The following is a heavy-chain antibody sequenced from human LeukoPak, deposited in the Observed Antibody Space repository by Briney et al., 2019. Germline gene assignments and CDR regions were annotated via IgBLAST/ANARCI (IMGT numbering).Heavy chain of an antibody. CDR2: IKQDRSER. Sequence: GGSLRLSCAASGFTFSSYWMNWVRQAPGKGLEWVANIKQDRSERYYVYSVKGRFTISRDNTKNSLYLQMNSLRAEDTGVYYCARDPDYYYDTENCDDGGEGTLLT. CDR3: ARDPDYYYDTENCDD. V-gene: IGHV3-7*01. D-gene: IGHD3-22*01. CDR1: GFTFSSYW. J-gene: IGHJ4*02.